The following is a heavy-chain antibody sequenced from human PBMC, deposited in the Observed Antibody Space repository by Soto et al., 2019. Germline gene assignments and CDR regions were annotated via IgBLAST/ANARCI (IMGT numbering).Heavy chain of an antibody. V-gene: IGHV4-4*02. Sequence: PSVMMSPTCTVSGGYFGNIDGCTCIRQPPGKGLEWIGEIYHSGNTTYNPSLESRVTMSVDTSKNQFSLKLSSVNAADTAVYYCAKYRRTEAEGFTLDYWGRGTMVTGSS. CDR2: IYHSGNT. D-gene: IGHD6-13*01. CDR1: GGYFGNIDG. J-gene: IGHJ4*02. CDR3: AKYRRTEAEGFTLDY.